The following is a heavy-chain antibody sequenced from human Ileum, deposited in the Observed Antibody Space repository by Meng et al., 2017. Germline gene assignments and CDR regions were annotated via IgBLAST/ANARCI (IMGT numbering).Heavy chain of an antibody. CDR2: ISFDGNYK. Sequence: QVALVGFGGGGVQPGRSLGVSCATSGFTISSHAMHWVRQAPGKGLEWVALISFDGNYKDYPDSVKGRFTISRDNSKNTLYLQMSSLRVEDTAVYYCVGEVGPRDFDNWGQGILVTVSS. D-gene: IGHD1-26*01. V-gene: IGHV3-30*15. J-gene: IGHJ4*02. CDR3: VGEVGPRDFDN. CDR1: GFTISSHA.